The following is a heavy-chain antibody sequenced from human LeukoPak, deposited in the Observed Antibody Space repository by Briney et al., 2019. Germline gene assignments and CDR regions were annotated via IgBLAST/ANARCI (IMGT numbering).Heavy chain of an antibody. J-gene: IGHJ4*02. V-gene: IGHV1-24*01. Sequence: ASVKVCCKVSGYTLTELSMHWVRQAPGKGLEWMGGFDPEDGETIYAQKFQGRVTMTEDTSTDTAYMELSSLRSEDTAVYYCATVSSGWYGGDYWGQGTLVTVSS. D-gene: IGHD6-19*01. CDR2: FDPEDGET. CDR3: ATVSSGWYGGDY. CDR1: GYTLTELS.